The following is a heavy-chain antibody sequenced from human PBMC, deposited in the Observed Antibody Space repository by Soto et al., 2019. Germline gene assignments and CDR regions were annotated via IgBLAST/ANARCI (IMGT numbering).Heavy chain of an antibody. Sequence: SETLSLTCTVSGGSISSGDYYWSWIRQPPGKGLEWIGYIYYSGSTYYNPSLKSRVTISVDTSKNQFSLKLSSVTAADTAVYYCARDNYVAAAGGWFDPWGQGNLVTVSS. J-gene: IGHJ5*02. CDR1: GGSISSGDYY. V-gene: IGHV4-30-4*01. CDR3: ARDNYVAAAGGWFDP. D-gene: IGHD6-13*01. CDR2: IYYSGST.